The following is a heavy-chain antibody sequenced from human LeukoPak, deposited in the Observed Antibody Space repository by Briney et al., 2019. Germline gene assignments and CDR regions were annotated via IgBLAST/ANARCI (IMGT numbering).Heavy chain of an antibody. V-gene: IGHV1-8*03. D-gene: IGHD2-2*01. CDR3: ARGQFHCSSTSCYGANWFDP. CDR1: GYTFTSYD. Sequence: GASVKVSCKASGYTFTSYDINWVRQATGQGLEWMGWINPNSGNTGYAQKFQGRVTITRNTSISTAYMELSSLRSEDTAVYYCARGQFHCSSTSCYGANWFDPWGQGTLVTVSS. J-gene: IGHJ5*02. CDR2: INPNSGNT.